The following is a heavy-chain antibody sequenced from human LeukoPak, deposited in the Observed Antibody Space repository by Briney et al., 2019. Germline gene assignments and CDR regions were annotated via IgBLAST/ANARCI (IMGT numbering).Heavy chain of an antibody. CDR1: GFTFSSYS. CDR3: VRERYSHTLRTFEI. Sequence: PGGSLRLSCAASGFTFSSYSMNWVRQAPGKGPEWVSCITGVSTYVYYADSVKGRFTISRDNAKNSLFLQMNSLRAEETAVYYCVRERYSHTLRTFEIWGQGTMVTVSS. J-gene: IGHJ3*02. CDR2: ITGVSTYV. V-gene: IGHV3-21*01. D-gene: IGHD5-18*01.